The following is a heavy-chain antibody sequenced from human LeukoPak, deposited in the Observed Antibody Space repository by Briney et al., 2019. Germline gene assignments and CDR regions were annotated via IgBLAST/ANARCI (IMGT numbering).Heavy chain of an antibody. J-gene: IGHJ4*02. V-gene: IGHV3-74*01. Sequence: GGSLRLSCAASGFTFSSYWMHWVRQAPGKGLVWVSRINSDGSSTSYADSVKGRFTISRDNAKNSLYLQMNSLRDEDTAVYYCAKDKYYYGAGSDFDYWGQGALVTVSS. CDR2: INSDGSST. D-gene: IGHD3-10*01. CDR3: AKDKYYYGAGSDFDY. CDR1: GFTFSSYW.